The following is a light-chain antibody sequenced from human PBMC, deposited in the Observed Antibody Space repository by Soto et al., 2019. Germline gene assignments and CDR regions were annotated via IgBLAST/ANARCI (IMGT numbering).Light chain of an antibody. J-gene: IGKJ5*01. CDR2: AAS. CDR3: QQSFSTLLIT. CDR1: QDIRTY. Sequence: IQMTQSPSSLSASVGDGVTITCRASQDIRTYLNWYQQKPGKAPKLLISAASSLQSGVPSRFSASGSWTDFTLTISTLQPEDFATYYCQQSFSTLLITFGQGTRLEVK. V-gene: IGKV1-39*01.